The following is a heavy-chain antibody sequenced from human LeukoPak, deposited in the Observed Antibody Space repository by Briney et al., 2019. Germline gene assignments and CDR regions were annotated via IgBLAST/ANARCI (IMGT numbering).Heavy chain of an antibody. CDR3: ARDSSGRLNNDY. CDR2: INHSGST. CDR1: GGSFSGYY. V-gene: IGHV4-34*01. Sequence: SETLSLTCAVYGGSFSGYYWSWIRQPPGKGLEWIGEINHSGSTNYNPSLKSRVTISVDTSKNQFSLKLSSVTAADTAVYYCARDSSGRLNNDYWGQGTLVTVSS. D-gene: IGHD6-19*01. J-gene: IGHJ4*02.